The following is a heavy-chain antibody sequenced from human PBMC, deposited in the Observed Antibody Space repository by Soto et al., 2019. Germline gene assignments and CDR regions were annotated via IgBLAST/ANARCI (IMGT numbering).Heavy chain of an antibody. CDR2: ISCDGSDK. J-gene: IGHJ4*02. V-gene: IGHV3-30-3*01. D-gene: IGHD3-22*01. CDR1: GFTLSSYA. Sequence: SGGSLRLSCAASGFTLSSYAMHWVRQAPGKGLEWVALISCDGSDKDYADSVKGRFTISRDNSRNTLFLQMNSLRAEDTAVYYCARDYYKYYDSSGYYRSPAYWGQGTLVTVSS. CDR3: ARDYYKYYDSSGYYRSPAY.